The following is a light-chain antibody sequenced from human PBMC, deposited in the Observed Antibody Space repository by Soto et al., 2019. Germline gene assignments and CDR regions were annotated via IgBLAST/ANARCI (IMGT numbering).Light chain of an antibody. CDR1: GSNIGDNY. V-gene: IGLV1-51*01. CDR2: DNN. J-gene: IGLJ2*01. CDR3: GTWDSSLSAVV. Sequence: QSVLTQPPSVSAAPGQKVTISCSGSGSNIGDNYVSWYQQLPGTAPKLFIYDNNKRPSGIPDRFSGSKSGTSATLGITGLQTGDEADYYCGTWDSSLSAVVFGGGTKVTVL.